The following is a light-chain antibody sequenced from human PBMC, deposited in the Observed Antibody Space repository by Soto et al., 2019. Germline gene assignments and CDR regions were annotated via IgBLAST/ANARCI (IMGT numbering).Light chain of an antibody. V-gene: IGKV3-15*01. CDR1: QTIVNN. Sequence: EIVMTQSPATLSVSPGERATLSCRASQTIVNNLAWYQQKPGQAPRLLIYGASTRATGVPASFSGSGCGTEFTLTISSLQSEDFAVYYYQQHNNCPPATFGQGTKVEIK. CDR3: QQHNNCPPAT. J-gene: IGKJ1*01. CDR2: GAS.